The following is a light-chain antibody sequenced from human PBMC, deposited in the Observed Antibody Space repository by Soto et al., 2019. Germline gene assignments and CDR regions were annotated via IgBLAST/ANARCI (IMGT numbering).Light chain of an antibody. V-gene: IGLV1-44*01. J-gene: IGLJ3*02. CDR1: NSKIGSHT. CDR2: TND. Sequence: QSVLTQPPSASGTPRQRVTSSCSRSNSKIGSHTVNWYQQLPGTAPKLLIYTNDQRPSGVPDRFSDSKSGTSASLAISGLQSEDEADYYCAAWDGSLQSWVFGGGTKLTVL. CDR3: AAWDGSLQSWV.